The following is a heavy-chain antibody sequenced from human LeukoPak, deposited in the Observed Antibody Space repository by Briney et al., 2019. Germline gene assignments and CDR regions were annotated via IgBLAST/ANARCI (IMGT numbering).Heavy chain of an antibody. V-gene: IGHV4-34*12. CDR2: IIHSGGA. CDR3: ARVPLRFLEPFDY. J-gene: IGHJ4*02. CDR1: GGSFIGYY. D-gene: IGHD3-3*01. Sequence: PSETLSLTCAVYGGSFIGYYWSWIRQPPGKGLEWIGEIIHSGGANNNPSLKSRVTISADTSKSRFSQKRGSVTAADTAVYYCARVPLRFLEPFDYWGQGTLVSVS.